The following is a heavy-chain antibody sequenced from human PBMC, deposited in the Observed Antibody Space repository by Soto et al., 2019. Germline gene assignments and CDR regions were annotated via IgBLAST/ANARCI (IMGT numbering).Heavy chain of an antibody. CDR2: IYYSGST. V-gene: IGHV4-30-4*01. J-gene: IGHJ5*02. CDR1: GGSISSGDYY. CDR3: ARKNHYYDSSGYLSWGTNWFDP. Sequence: PSETLSLTCTVSGGSISSGDYYWSWIRQPPGKGLEWIGYIYYSGSTYYNPSLKSRVTISVDTSKNQFPLKLSSVTAADTAVYYCARKNHYYDSSGYLSWGTNWFDPWGQGTLVTVSS. D-gene: IGHD3-22*01.